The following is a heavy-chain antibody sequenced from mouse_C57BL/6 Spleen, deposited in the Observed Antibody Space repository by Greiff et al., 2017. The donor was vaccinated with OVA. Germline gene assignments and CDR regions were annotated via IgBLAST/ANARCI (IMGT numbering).Heavy chain of an antibody. CDR3: ARSGYDWYFDY. D-gene: IGHD2-2*01. CDR1: GYTFTSYW. V-gene: IGHV1-64*01. Sequence: QVQLQQPGAELVKPGASVKLSCKASGYTFTSYWMHWVKQRTGQGLEWIGMIHPNSGSTNYNEKFKSKATLTVDKSSSTAYMQLSSLTSEDSAVYYCARSGYDWYFDYWGQGTTLTVSS. J-gene: IGHJ2*01. CDR2: IHPNSGST.